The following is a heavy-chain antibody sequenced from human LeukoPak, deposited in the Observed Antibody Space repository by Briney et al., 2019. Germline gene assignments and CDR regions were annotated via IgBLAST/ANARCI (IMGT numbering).Heavy chain of an antibody. Sequence: GGSLRLSCAASGFTFSSYAMHWVRQAPGKGLEWVAVILYDGSNKYYADSVKGRFTISRDNSKNTLYLQMNGLRAEDTAVYYCARDPSDSSGYDDAFDIWGQGTMVTVSS. V-gene: IGHV3-30*04. CDR3: ARDPSDSSGYDDAFDI. CDR1: GFTFSSYA. CDR2: ILYDGSNK. D-gene: IGHD3-22*01. J-gene: IGHJ3*02.